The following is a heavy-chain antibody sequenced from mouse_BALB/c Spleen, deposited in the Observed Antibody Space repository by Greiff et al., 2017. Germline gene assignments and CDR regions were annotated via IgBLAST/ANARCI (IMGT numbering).Heavy chain of an antibody. CDR2: INPSNGGT. J-gene: IGHJ3*01. CDR3: ARARGYGNPAWFAY. Sequence: VQLQQSGPELVKPGASVKLSCKASGYTFTSYYMYWVKQRPGQGLEWIGEINPSNGGTNFNEKFKSKATLTVDKSSSTAYMQLSSLTSEDSAVYYCARARGYGNPAWFAYWGQGTLVTVSA. V-gene: IGHV1S81*02. D-gene: IGHD2-10*02. CDR1: GYTFTSYY.